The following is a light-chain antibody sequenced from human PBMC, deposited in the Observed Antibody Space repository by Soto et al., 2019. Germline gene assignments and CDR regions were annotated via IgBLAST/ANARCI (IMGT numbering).Light chain of an antibody. CDR1: QSVSSN. Sequence: EILMTQSPATVSVSPGERATLSCRASQSVSSNLAWYQQKPDQAPSLLFYGASTRATGIPARFSGSGSGTEFTLTIGSLQSEDFAVYYCQQYNKWPRTFGQGTKV. J-gene: IGKJ1*01. V-gene: IGKV3-15*01. CDR3: QQYNKWPRT. CDR2: GAS.